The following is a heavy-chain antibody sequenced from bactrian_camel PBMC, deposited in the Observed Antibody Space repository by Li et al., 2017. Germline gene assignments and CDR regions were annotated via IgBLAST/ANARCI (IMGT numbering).Heavy chain of an antibody. D-gene: IGHD1*01. V-gene: IGHV3S9*01. CDR2: IDSDGST. CDR3: ALDALSWNVRPWLRAAEFAD. CDR1: RYTFSAYC. J-gene: IGHJ4*01. Sequence: HVQLVESGGGSVQAGGSLRLSCDASRYTFSAYCMGWSRQAPGKEREGVAAIDSDGSTHYGDSVKGRFTVSVDNARKTLYLQMNSLKLEDTAIYYCALDALSWNVRPWLRAAEFADWGPGTQVTVS.